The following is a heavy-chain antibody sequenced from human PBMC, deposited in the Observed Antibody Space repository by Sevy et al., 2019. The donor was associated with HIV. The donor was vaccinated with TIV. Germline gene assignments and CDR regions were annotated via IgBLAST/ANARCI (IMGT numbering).Heavy chain of an antibody. CDR2: LNGSGGRT. CDR1: GFTFSSFA. D-gene: IGHD1-26*01. J-gene: IGHJ3*02. V-gene: IGHV3-23*01. Sequence: GGSLRLSCAASGFTFSSFAMSCVRQTPGKGLEWVSGLNGSGGRTYYPDSVKGRFTISRDNSKNTLYLQMNSLRAEDTAVYYCAKDTVSGSYLNDAFDIWCQGTMVTVSS. CDR3: AKDTVSGSYLNDAFDI.